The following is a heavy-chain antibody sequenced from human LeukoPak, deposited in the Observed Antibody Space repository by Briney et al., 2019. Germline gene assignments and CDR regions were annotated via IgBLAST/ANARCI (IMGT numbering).Heavy chain of an antibody. CDR1: GVSFSGYY. CDR2: INHSGST. J-gene: IGHJ3*01. Sequence: SETLSLTCAVYGVSFSGYYWSWIRQPPGKGLEWIGEINHSGSTNYNPSLKSRVTISVDTSKNQFSLKLSSVTAADTAVYYCARDRPNILPVPKGAFDVWGQGTLVTVSS. CDR3: ARDRPNILPVPKGAFDV. V-gene: IGHV4-34*01. D-gene: IGHD2/OR15-2a*01.